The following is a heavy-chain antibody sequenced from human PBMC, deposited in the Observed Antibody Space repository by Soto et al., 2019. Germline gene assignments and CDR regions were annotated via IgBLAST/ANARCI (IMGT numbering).Heavy chain of an antibody. CDR1: GFSLSTSGRC. J-gene: IGHJ4*02. CDR2: IDWDDDK. Sequence: SGPTLVNPTQTLTLTCTFSGFSLSTSGRCVSWIRQPPGKALEWLALIDWDDDKYYSTSLKTRLTISKDTSKNQVVLTMTNMDPVDTATYYCARIYDSSGYQRYYFDYWGQGTLVTVSS. D-gene: IGHD3-22*01. V-gene: IGHV2-70*01. CDR3: ARIYDSSGYQRYYFDY.